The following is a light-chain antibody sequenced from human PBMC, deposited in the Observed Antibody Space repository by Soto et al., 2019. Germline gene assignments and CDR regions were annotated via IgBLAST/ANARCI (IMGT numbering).Light chain of an antibody. CDR2: DVS. Sequence: QSVLTQPASVSGSPGQSVTISCAGTSSDVGGYNFVSWYQQHPGKAPQLMIYDVSSRPSGVSNRFSGSKSGNTASLTISGLQAEDGADYYCSSYTSSYTYVFGTGTKLTVL. J-gene: IGLJ1*01. CDR3: SSYTSSYTYV. CDR1: SSDVGGYNF. V-gene: IGLV2-14*03.